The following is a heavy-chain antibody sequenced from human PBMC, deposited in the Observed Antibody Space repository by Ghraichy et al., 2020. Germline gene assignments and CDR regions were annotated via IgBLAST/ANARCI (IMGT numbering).Heavy chain of an antibody. J-gene: IGHJ4*02. Sequence: PLSLTCIVSGGSISSGSYYWNWIRQPAGKGLEWIGRILTSGSTNYNPSLQSRVTISIDTSKNQFSLNLSSVTAADTAVYYCARWEYSSGHFDYRGQGTLVTVSS. CDR2: ILTSGST. V-gene: IGHV4-61*02. CDR1: GGSISSGSYY. CDR3: ARWEYSSGHFDY. D-gene: IGHD5-18*01.